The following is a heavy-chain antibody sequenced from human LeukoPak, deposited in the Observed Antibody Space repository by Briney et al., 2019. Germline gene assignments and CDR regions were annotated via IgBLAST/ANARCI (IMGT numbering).Heavy chain of an antibody. CDR3: ARGGFVFDI. CDR1: GFTFSSYE. V-gene: IGHV3-48*03. CDR2: ITTTDTTK. D-gene: IGHD3-10*01. Sequence: GGSLRLSCAASGFTFSSYEMNWVRQGPGKGLEWISYITTTDTTKYYTDSVKGRFTISRDNAKNSLYLQMHSLRAEDTAVYYCARGGFVFDIWGQGTVVTVSS. J-gene: IGHJ3*02.